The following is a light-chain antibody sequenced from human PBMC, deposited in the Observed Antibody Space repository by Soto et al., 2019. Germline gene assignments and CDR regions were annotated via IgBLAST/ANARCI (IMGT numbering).Light chain of an antibody. CDR3: HQYGSSSWT. CDR2: GAS. V-gene: IGKV3-20*01. Sequence: EIVLSQSACTLSLSTGERATLSCRASQSVSSNYLAWYQQKPGQAPRLLIYGASSRATGIPDRFSGSGSGTDFTLTITRLEPEDFAVYYCHQYGSSSWTFGQGTKVDI. CDR1: QSVSSNY. J-gene: IGKJ1*01.